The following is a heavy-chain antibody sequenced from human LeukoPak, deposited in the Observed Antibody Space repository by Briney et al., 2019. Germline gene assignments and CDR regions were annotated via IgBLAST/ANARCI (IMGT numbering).Heavy chain of an antibody. CDR2: INHSGST. D-gene: IGHD3-3*01. CDR3: ARVRYDFWSGYCGPFDY. V-gene: IGHV4-34*01. CDR1: GGSFSGYY. J-gene: IGHJ4*02. Sequence: SETLSLTCAVYGGSFSGYYWSWIRQPPGKGLEWIGEINHSGSTNYNPSLKSRVTISVDTSKNQFSLKLSSVTAADTAVYYCARVRYDFWSGYCGPFDYWGQGTLVTVSS.